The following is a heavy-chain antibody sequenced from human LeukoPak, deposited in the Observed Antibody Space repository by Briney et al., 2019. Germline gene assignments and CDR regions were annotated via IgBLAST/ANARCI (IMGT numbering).Heavy chain of an antibody. J-gene: IGHJ4*02. D-gene: IGHD3-22*01. CDR3: ARDRYYYDSSGYPLDY. Sequence: SETLSLTCTVSGGSISSSSYYWGWIRQPPGKGLEWIGSMYYSGSTYYNPSLESRVTMSVDTSKNQFSLKLSSVTAADTAVYYCARDRYYYDSSGYPLDYWGQGTLVTVSS. V-gene: IGHV4-39*07. CDR2: MYYSGST. CDR1: GGSISSSSYY.